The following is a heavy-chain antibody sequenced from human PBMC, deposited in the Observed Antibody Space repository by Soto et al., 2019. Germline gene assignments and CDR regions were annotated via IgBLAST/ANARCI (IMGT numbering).Heavy chain of an antibody. CDR3: VKGSLNYDILTPDYYYYGMDV. CDR1: GFTFSSYA. CDR2: ISSNGGST. D-gene: IGHD3-9*01. J-gene: IGHJ6*02. Sequence: GGSLRLSCSASGFTFSSYAMHWVRQAPGKGLEYVSAISSNGGSTYYADSVKGRFTISRDNSKNTLYLQMSSVRVEDTAVYYCVKGSLNYDILTPDYYYYGMDVWGQGTTVTVSS. V-gene: IGHV3-64D*08.